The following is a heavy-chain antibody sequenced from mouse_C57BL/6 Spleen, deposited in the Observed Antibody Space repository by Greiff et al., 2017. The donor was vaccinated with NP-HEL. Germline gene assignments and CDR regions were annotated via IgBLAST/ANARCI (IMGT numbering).Heavy chain of an antibody. Sequence: QVQLQQPGAELVKPGASVKLSCKASGYTFTSYWMHWVKQRPGQGLEWIGMIHPNSGSTNYNEKFKSKATLTVDKSSSTAYMQLSSLTSEDSAVYYCARDAPITEGFADWGQGALGTVSA. J-gene: IGHJ3*01. CDR1: GYTFTSYW. CDR3: ARDAPITEGFAD. D-gene: IGHD1-1*01. V-gene: IGHV1-64*01. CDR2: IHPNSGST.